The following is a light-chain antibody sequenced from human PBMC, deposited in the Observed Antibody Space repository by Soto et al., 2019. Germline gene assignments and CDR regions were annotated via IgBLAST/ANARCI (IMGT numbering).Light chain of an antibody. CDR1: SNDVGGHHY. V-gene: IGLV2-8*01. J-gene: IGLJ2*01. CDR3: SSYGGSNNLVI. CDR2: EVS. Sequence: QSALTQPPSASGSPGQSVTISCTGTSNDVGGHHYVSWYQQHPGEAPKLMISEVSKRPSGVPDRFSGSKSGNTASLTVSGLQAEDEADYYCSSYGGSNNLVIFGGGTQLTVL.